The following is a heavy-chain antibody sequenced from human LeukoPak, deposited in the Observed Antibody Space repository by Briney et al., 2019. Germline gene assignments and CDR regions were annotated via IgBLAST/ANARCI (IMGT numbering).Heavy chain of an antibody. V-gene: IGHV3-30-3*01. CDR2: ISYDGSNK. CDR1: GFTFSSYA. CDR3: ARDRSPCSGGSCYSGTDYYYYYGMDV. D-gene: IGHD2-15*01. J-gene: IGHJ6*02. Sequence: GGSLRLSCAASGFTFSSYAMHWVRQAPGKGLERVAVISYDGSNKYYADSVKGRFTISRDNSKNTLYLQMNSLRAEDTAVYYCARDRSPCSGGSCYSGTDYYYYYGMDVWGQGTTVTVSS.